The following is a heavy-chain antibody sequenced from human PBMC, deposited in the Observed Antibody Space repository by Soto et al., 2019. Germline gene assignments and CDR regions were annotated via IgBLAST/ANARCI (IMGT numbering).Heavy chain of an antibody. D-gene: IGHD2-2*01. Sequence: GGSLRLSCAASGFTFSSYGMHWVRQAPGKGLEWVAVISYDGSNKYYADSVKGRFTISRDNSKNTLYLQMNSLRAEDTAVYYCAKDRGYCSSTSCLDLDYYLDGWGKGTTVTVSS. CDR1: GFTFSSYG. CDR3: AKDRGYCSSTSCLDLDYYLDG. CDR2: ISYDGSNK. V-gene: IGHV3-30*18. J-gene: IGHJ6*03.